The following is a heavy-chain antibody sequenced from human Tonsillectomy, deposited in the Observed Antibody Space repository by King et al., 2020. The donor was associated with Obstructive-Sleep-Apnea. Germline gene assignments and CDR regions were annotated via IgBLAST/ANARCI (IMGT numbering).Heavy chain of an antibody. Sequence: VQLVESGGGLVQPGGSLKLSCAASGFIISGSAMHWVRQASGKGLEWIGRIRSKDNNYATAYAASVKGRFTVSRDDSKNTAYLQMNSLKTEDTAVYYCTRRGGDASYYYGMDVWGQGATVTVSS. CDR2: IRSKDNNYAT. CDR3: TRRGGDASYYYGMDV. V-gene: IGHV3-73*02. J-gene: IGHJ6*02. CDR1: GFIISGSA. D-gene: IGHD2-21*02.